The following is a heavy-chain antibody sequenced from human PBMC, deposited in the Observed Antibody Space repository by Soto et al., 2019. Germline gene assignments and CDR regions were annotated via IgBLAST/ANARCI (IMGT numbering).Heavy chain of an antibody. CDR1: GGTFSSYA. CDR2: IIPIFGTA. D-gene: IGHD6-13*01. Sequence: RASVKVSCKASGGTFSSYAISWVRQAPGQGLEWMGGIIPIFGTANYAQKFQGRVTITADESTSTAYMELSSLRSEDTAVYYCRRAAAGSTYYYYGMDVWGQGTTVTVSS. V-gene: IGHV1-69*13. CDR3: RRAAAGSTYYYYGMDV. J-gene: IGHJ6*02.